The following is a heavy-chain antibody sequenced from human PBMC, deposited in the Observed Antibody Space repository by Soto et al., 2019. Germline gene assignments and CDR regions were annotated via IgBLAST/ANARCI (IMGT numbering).Heavy chain of an antibody. D-gene: IGHD3-10*01. V-gene: IGHV3-72*01. CDR3: VRGSRGFDV. CDR1: GFTLSDHF. Sequence: GGSLRLSCAVSGFTLSDHFMDWVRQAPGKGLEWVTRSRPRLYGSTSEYAASVKGRFTVSRDASVNSPYLQMNSLTIEDTAVYYCVRGSRGFDVWGPGTLVTVSS. J-gene: IGHJ3*01. CDR2: SRPRLYGSTS.